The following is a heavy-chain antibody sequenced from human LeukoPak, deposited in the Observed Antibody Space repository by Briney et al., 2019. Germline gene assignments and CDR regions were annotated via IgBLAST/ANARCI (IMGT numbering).Heavy chain of an antibody. CDR3: AAWPRVVAATRDY. D-gene: IGHD2-15*01. V-gene: IGHV3-23*01. Sequence: GGSLRLSCAASGFTFSSYAMSWVRQAPGKGLEWVSAISGSGGSTYYADSVKGRFTISRDNFKNTLYLQMNSLRAEDTAVYYCAAWPRVVAATRDYWGQGTLVTVSS. CDR1: GFTFSSYA. CDR2: ISGSGGST. J-gene: IGHJ4*02.